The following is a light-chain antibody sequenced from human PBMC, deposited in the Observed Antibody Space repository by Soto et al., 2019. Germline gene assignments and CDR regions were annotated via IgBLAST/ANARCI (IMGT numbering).Light chain of an antibody. CDR1: QILVHSDGNTY. J-gene: IGKJ2*01. CDR2: KVS. CDR3: MQGTHWPPYT. Sequence: DVVMTQSPLSLPVTLGQPASISCRSSQILVHSDGNTYLNWFHQRPGQSQRRLIYKVSNRDSGVPDRFSGSGSDTDCTLKISGVEAEDVGVYYCMQGTHWPPYTFGQGTKLEIK. V-gene: IGKV2-30*02.